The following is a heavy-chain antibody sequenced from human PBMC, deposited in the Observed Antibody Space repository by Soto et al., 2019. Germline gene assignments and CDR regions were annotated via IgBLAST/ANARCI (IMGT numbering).Heavy chain of an antibody. CDR3: AKDGGGGFDY. CDR2: ISYDGSNK. Sequence: QVQLVESGGGVVQPGRSLRLSCAASGFTFSSYGMHWVRQAPGKGLEWVAVISYDGSNKYYADSVKGRFTISRDNSKNTLYLQMNSLRAEETAVYYCAKDGGGGFDYWGQGTLVTVSS. J-gene: IGHJ4*02. D-gene: IGHD3-16*01. V-gene: IGHV3-30*18. CDR1: GFTFSSYG.